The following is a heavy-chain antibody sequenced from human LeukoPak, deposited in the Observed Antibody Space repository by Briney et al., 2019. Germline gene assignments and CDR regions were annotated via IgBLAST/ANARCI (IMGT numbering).Heavy chain of an antibody. CDR2: IIPIFGTA. CDR1: GGTFSSYA. V-gene: IGHV1-69*13. J-gene: IGHJ6*04. Sequence: GASVKVSCKASGGTFSSYAISWVRQAPGQGLEWMGGIIPIFGTANYAQKFQGRVTITADESTSTAYMELSTLKSEDTAVYYCATEADGSLTVWGKGTMVTVSS. CDR3: ATEADGSLTV. D-gene: IGHD3-10*01.